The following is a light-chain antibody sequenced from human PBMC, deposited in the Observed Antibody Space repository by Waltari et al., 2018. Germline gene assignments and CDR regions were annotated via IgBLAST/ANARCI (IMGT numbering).Light chain of an antibody. J-gene: IGKJ2*01. V-gene: IGKV1-39*01. CDR3: LQSSNMPRT. CDR2: GAS. CDR1: QNIRTY. Sequence: DTQMTQAPSSLSASIGDRVTITCRASQNIRTYLSWYQQKPGQAPKLLIYGASTLQRGVPSRFTGSGSGTVFTLTITSLQPEDFATYYCLQSSNMPRTFGPGARLEI.